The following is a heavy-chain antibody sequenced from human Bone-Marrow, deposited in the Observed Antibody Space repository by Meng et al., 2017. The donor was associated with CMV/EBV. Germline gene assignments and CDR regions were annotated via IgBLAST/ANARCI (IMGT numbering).Heavy chain of an antibody. CDR3: ARGTYYGMDV. J-gene: IGHJ6*02. V-gene: IGHV4-59*01. CDR2: IYYSGST. Sequence: SETLSLTCTVSGGSISSYYWSWIRQPPGKGLEWIGYIYYSGSTNYNPSLKSRVTISVDTSKNQFSLKLSSVTAADTAVYYCARGTYYGMDVWGQGTTVTVSS. CDR1: GGSISSYY.